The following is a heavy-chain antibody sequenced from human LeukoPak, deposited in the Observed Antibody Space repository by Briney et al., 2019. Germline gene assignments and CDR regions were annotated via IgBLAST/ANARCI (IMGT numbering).Heavy chain of an antibody. CDR3: ARETRMIAATIEDYYYYGMDV. J-gene: IGHJ6*02. CDR2: IYDSGST. V-gene: IGHV4-39*02. Sequence: PSETLSLTCTVSGGSISSSYYYWGWIRQPPGKGLEWIGSIYDSGSTYYNPSLKSRVTISVDTSKNQFSLKLNSVTAADTAVYYCARETRMIAATIEDYYYYGMDVWGQGTTVTVSS. CDR1: GGSISSSYYY. D-gene: IGHD5-12*01.